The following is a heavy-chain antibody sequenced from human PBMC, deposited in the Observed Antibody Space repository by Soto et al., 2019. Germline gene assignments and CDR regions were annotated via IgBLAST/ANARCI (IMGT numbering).Heavy chain of an antibody. D-gene: IGHD3-16*01. CDR1: GGSISSSNYY. CDR2: IYYSGST. J-gene: IGHJ3*02. CDR3: ASPTLGAFDI. V-gene: IGHV4-39*01. Sequence: SETLSLTCSVSGGSISSSNYYWGWIRQPPGKGLEWIGSIYYSGSTSYNSSLKSRVTISVDTSKNQFSLRLRSVTAAETAVYYCASPTLGAFDIWGQGTMVTVSS.